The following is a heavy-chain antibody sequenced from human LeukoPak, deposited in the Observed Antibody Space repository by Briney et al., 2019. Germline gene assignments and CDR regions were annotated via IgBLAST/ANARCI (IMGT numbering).Heavy chain of an antibody. CDR3: ARGAGRYCSSTSCPYYFDY. J-gene: IGHJ4*02. D-gene: IGHD2-2*01. Sequence: ASVKVSCKASGYTFTGYCMHWVRQAPGQGLEWMGWINPNSGGTNYAQKFQGRVTMTRDTSISTAYMELSRLRSDDTAVYYCARGAGRYCSSTSCPYYFDYWGQGTLVTVSS. CDR1: GYTFTGYC. CDR2: INPNSGGT. V-gene: IGHV1-2*02.